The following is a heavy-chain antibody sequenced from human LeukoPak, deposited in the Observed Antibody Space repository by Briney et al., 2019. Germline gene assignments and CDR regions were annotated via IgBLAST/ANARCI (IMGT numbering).Heavy chain of an antibody. V-gene: IGHV3-30*02. CDR3: ANDFGNGYDILTGYPPLDY. CDR1: GFTFSNAW. J-gene: IGHJ4*02. CDR2: IRYDGSNK. Sequence: PGGSLRLSCAASGFTFSNAWMSWVRQAPGKGLEWVAFIRYDGSNKYYADSVKGRFTISRDNSKNTLYLQMNSLRAEDTAVYYCANDFGNGYDILTGYPPLDYWGQGTLVTVSS. D-gene: IGHD3-9*01.